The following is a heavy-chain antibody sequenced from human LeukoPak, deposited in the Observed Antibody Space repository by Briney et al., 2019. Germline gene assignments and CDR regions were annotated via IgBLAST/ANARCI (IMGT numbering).Heavy chain of an antibody. CDR1: GFTFSSYS. Sequence: GGSLRLSCAASGFTFSSYSMNWVRQAPGKGLEWVSSISSSSSYIYYADSVKGRFTISGDNAKNSLYLQMNSLRAEDTAVYYCARELAAAGTEAYWGQGTLVTVSS. J-gene: IGHJ4*02. D-gene: IGHD6-13*01. CDR3: ARELAAAGTEAY. CDR2: ISSSSSYI. V-gene: IGHV3-21*01.